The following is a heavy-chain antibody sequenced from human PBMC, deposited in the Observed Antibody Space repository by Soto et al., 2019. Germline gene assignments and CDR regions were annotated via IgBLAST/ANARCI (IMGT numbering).Heavy chain of an antibody. V-gene: IGHV1-69*06. J-gene: IGHJ4*02. CDR3: ARQVLDSYGYEEYYFDY. Sequence: QVQLVRSGAEVKKPGSSVKVSCKASGGTFSSYAISWVRQAPGQGLEWMGGIIPIFGTANYAQKFQGRVTITADKSTSTAYMELSSLRSEDTAVYYCARQVLDSYGYEEYYFDYWGQGTLVTVSS. CDR1: GGTFSSYA. CDR2: IIPIFGTA. D-gene: IGHD5-18*01.